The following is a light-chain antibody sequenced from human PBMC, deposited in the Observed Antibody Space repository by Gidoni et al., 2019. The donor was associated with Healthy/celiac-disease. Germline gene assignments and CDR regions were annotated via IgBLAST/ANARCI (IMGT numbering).Light chain of an antibody. Sequence: DIHMTQSPSSLSASVGDRVTITCRASQSISSYLNWYQQKPGKAPKLLIYAASSLQSGVPSRFSGSGSGTDFTLTISSLQPEDFATYYCQQSYSTLLTFGEXTKVKIK. CDR3: QQSYSTLLT. J-gene: IGKJ4*01. V-gene: IGKV1-39*01. CDR2: AAS. CDR1: QSISSY.